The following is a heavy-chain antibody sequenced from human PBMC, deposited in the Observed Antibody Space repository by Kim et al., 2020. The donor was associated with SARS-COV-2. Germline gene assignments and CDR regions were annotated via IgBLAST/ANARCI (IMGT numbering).Heavy chain of an antibody. V-gene: IGHV3-53*01. D-gene: IGHD6-13*01. Sequence: GGSLRLSCAASGFTVSSNYMSWVRQAPGKGLEWVSVIYSGGSTYYADSVKGRFTISRDNSKNTLYLQMNSLRAEDTAVYYCARAWAAAAGAGYWGQGTLVTVSS. CDR3: ARAWAAAAGAGY. CDR1: GFTVSSNY. J-gene: IGHJ4*02. CDR2: IYSGGST.